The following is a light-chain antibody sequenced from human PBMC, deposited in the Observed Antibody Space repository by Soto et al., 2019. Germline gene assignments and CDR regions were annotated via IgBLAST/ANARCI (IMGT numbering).Light chain of an antibody. Sequence: QAVVTQPPSVSGAPGQRVTISCTGSSSNIGAGYDVHWYQQLPGTAPKLLIHGNSNRPSGVPDRISGSKSGTSASLAITGLQAGDEADYYCQSYDSSLSGSVFGGGTKLTVL. J-gene: IGLJ2*01. V-gene: IGLV1-40*01. CDR3: QSYDSSLSGSV. CDR2: GNS. CDR1: SSNIGAGYD.